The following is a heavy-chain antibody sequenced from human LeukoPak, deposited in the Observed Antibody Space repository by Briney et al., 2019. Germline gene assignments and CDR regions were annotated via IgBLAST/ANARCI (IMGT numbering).Heavy chain of an antibody. CDR1: GGSISTSY. V-gene: IGHV4-59*12. J-gene: IGHJ2*01. CDR2: IFYSGST. CDR3: ARDPARNLGSGHLDWYFDP. D-gene: IGHD3-22*01. Sequence: PSETLSLTCTVSGGSISTSYWSWIRQPPGKGLEWIGYIFYSGSTDSNPSLKSRVTISVDMSTNQVSLKLRSVTAADTAVYYCARDPARNLGSGHLDWYFDPWGRGTLVTVSP.